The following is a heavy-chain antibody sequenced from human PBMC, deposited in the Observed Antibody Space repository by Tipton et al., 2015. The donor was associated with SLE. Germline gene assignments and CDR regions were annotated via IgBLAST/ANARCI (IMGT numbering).Heavy chain of an antibody. CDR3: ARDCSSTSCYTVYYGMDV. CDR1: GFTFSSYS. V-gene: IGHV3-21*01. Sequence: SLRLSCAASGFTFSSYSMNWVRQAPGKGLEWVSSISSSSSYIYYADSVKGRFTISRDNAKNSLYLQMNSLRAEDTAVYYCARDCSSTSCYTVYYGMDVWGQGTTVTVSS. CDR2: ISSSSSYI. J-gene: IGHJ6*02. D-gene: IGHD2-2*02.